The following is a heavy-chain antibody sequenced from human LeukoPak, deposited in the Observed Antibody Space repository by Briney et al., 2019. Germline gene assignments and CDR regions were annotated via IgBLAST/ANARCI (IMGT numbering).Heavy chain of an antibody. CDR1: GGSISYYY. J-gene: IGHJ6*02. CDR2: IYYSGTT. V-gene: IGHV4-59*01. CDR3: AREDPQTTVPEGMDV. Sequence: SETLSLTCTVSGGSISYYYWSWIRQSPGKGLEWVGYIYYSGTTNYNPSLKSRVTISVDTPKNQFSLQLRSVTAADTAVYYCAREDPQTTVPEGMDVWGQGTTVTVSS. D-gene: IGHD4-17*01.